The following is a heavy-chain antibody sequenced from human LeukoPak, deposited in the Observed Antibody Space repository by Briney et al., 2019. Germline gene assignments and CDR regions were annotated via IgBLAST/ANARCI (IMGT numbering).Heavy chain of an antibody. CDR2: INPNSGGT. CDR3: AGGLAVYSSGWSYDY. J-gene: IGHJ4*02. CDR1: GYTFTSYD. V-gene: IGHV1-2*02. D-gene: IGHD6-19*01. Sequence: ASVKVSCKASGYTFTSYDINWVRQATGQGLEWMGWINPNSGGTNYAQKFQGRVTMTRDTSISTAYMELSRLRSDDTAVYYCAGGLAVYSSGWSYDYWGQGTLVTVSS.